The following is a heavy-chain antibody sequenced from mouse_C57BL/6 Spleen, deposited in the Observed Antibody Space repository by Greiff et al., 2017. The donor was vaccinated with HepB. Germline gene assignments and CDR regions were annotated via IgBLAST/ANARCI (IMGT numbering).Heavy chain of an antibody. CDR3: TRGLRWFAY. Sequence: VQLQQSGAELVRPGASVTLSCKASGYTLPDYEMHWVKQKPVHGLEWIGAIDPETGGTAYNQKFKGKAILTADKSSSTAYMELRSLTSEDSAVYYCTRGLRWFAYWGQGTLVTVSA. CDR1: GYTLPDYE. J-gene: IGHJ3*01. V-gene: IGHV1-15*01. CDR2: IDPETGGT. D-gene: IGHD3-1*01.